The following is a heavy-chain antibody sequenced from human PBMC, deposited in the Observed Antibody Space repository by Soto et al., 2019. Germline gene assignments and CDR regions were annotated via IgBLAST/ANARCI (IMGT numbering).Heavy chain of an antibody. CDR2: INPNSGGT. D-gene: IGHD1-20*01. V-gene: IGHV1-2*02. CDR3: ARELYITGTPNPHGRDV. J-gene: IGHJ6*02. Sequence: ASVKVSCKASGYTFTGYYMHWVRQAPGQGLEWMGWINPNSGGTNYAQKFQGRVTMTRDTSISTAYMELSRLRSDDTAVYYCARELYITGTPNPHGRDVWGQGTTVTVSS. CDR1: GYTFTGYY.